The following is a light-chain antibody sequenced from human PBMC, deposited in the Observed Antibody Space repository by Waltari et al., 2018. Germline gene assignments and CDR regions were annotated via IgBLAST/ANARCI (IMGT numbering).Light chain of an antibody. CDR2: KAS. Sequence: IQMTQSPSTLSASVGDRVTITCRASQSINKALAWYQQKPGKAPKLLIYKASSLERGVSSRFSGSGSGTEFTLTISSLQTDDYGTYFCQHSNSYYTFGQGTKLEIK. CDR1: QSINKA. CDR3: QHSNSYYT. J-gene: IGKJ2*01. V-gene: IGKV1-5*03.